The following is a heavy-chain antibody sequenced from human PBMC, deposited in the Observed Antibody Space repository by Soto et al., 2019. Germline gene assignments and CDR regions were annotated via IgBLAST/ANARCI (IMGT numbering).Heavy chain of an antibody. CDR2: VNPILAMS. V-gene: IGHV1-69*02. CDR3: ATSYGSGSSPFDY. D-gene: IGHD3-10*01. J-gene: IGHJ4*02. Sequence: QVQLVQSGAEVKKPGSSVKVSCKASGDTFSFYTLNWVRQAPGQGFEWVGRVNPILAMSSSAHKFQGRVSMSADKSTGTAYMGLRSLRSDDTAVYYGATSYGSGSSPFDYWGQGTLVTVSS. CDR1: GDTFSFYT.